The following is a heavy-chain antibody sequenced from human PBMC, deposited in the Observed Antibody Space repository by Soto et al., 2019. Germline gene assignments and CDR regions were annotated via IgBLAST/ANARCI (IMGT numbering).Heavy chain of an antibody. J-gene: IGHJ4*02. D-gene: IGHD2-21*01. V-gene: IGHV4-39*01. CDR2: IYHSGST. CDR3: AVYSGGVARYYFDY. CDR1: GDSITSSSYY. Sequence: SETLSLTCIVSGDSITSSSYYWGWIRQPPGKGLEWIGNIYHSGSTYYNPSLKSRVTISADTSKNQFSLKLRFVTAADTAVYYCAVYSGGVARYYFDYWGQGTLVTVSS.